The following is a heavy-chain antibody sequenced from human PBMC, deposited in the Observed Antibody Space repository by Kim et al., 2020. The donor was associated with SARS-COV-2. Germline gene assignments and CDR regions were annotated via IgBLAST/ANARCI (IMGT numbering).Heavy chain of an antibody. Sequence: SETLSLTCTVSGGSISSYYWSWIRQPPGKGLEWIGYIYYSGSTNYNPSLKSRVTISVDTSKNQFSLKLSSVTAADTAVYYCARTRSDDYYYYYGMDVWGQGTTVTVSS. D-gene: IGHD2-21*02. CDR2: IYYSGST. CDR3: ARTRSDDYYYYYGMDV. V-gene: IGHV4-59*13. CDR1: GGSISSYY. J-gene: IGHJ6*02.